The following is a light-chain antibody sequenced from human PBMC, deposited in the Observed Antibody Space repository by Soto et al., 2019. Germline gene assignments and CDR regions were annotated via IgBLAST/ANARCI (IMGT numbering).Light chain of an antibody. CDR3: QQYNNCPLT. CDR1: QSVDND. V-gene: IGKV3D-15*01. Sequence: EIVMTQSPATLSVSPGDRATLSCRASQSVDNDLAWYQQKPGQPPRLLIYDASTRATGIPARFSGSQSGTEFTLTLSSLLSEDFSVYFCQQYNNCPLTFGGGTKVETK. J-gene: IGKJ4*01. CDR2: DAS.